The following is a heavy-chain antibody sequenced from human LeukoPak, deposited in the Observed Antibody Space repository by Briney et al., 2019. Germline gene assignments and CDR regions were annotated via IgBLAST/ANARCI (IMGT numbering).Heavy chain of an antibody. CDR1: GYTLTGYY. CDR2: IVVGSGNT. CDR3: AAETGTTGTLDY. J-gene: IGHJ4*02. Sequence: ASVKVSCKASGYTLTGYYMHWVRQAPGQRLEWIGWIVVGSGNTNYAQKFQERVTITRDMSTSTAYMELSSLRSEDTAVYYCAAETGTTGTLDYWGQGTLVTVSS. V-gene: IGHV1-58*02. D-gene: IGHD1-7*01.